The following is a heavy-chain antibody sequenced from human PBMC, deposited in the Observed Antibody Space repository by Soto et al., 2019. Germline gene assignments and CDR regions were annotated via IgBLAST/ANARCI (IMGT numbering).Heavy chain of an antibody. CDR2: IIPIFGTA. V-gene: IGHV1-69*13. J-gene: IGHJ4*02. D-gene: IGHD3-22*01. CDR3: ARGEYQYYDSSGYLFDY. Sequence: ASVKVSCKASGGTFSSYAISWVRQAPGQGLEWMGGIIPIFGTANYAQKFQGRVTITADESTSTAYMELSSLRSEDTAVYYCARGEYQYYDSSGYLFDYWGQGTLVTVSS. CDR1: GGTFSSYA.